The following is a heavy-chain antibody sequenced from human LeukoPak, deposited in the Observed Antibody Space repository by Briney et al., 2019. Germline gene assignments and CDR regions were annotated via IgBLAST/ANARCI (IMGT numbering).Heavy chain of an antibody. V-gene: IGHV4-39*07. CDR1: GGSISSSNYY. J-gene: IGHJ6*02. D-gene: IGHD6-13*01. Sequence: SETLSLTCTVSGGSISSSNYYWGWIRQPPGKGLEWIGSIYYTGSTDYNPSLKSRVTISVDTSKNQFSLKLSSVTAADTAVYYCAEAAAGTYYGMDVWGQGTTVTVSS. CDR2: IYYTGST. CDR3: AEAAAGTYYGMDV.